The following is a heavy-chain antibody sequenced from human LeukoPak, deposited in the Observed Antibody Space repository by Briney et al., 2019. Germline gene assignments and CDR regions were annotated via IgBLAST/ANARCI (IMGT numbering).Heavy chain of an antibody. CDR1: GFTFSTYS. Sequence: GGSLRLSCVASGFTFSTYSMIWVRQAPGKGLEWVSSMSSSSDYIFYAGSVEGRFTISRDNAKNSLYLHMKSLRAEDTAVYYCARVGSYGDFDYWGQGILVTVSS. CDR3: ARVGSYGDFDY. V-gene: IGHV3-21*06. J-gene: IGHJ4*02. D-gene: IGHD3-16*01. CDR2: MSSSSDYI.